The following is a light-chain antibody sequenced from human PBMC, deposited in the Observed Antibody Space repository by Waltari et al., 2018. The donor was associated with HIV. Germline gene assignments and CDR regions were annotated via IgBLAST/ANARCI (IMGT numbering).Light chain of an antibody. CDR2: TTN. CDR1: NYNIGSNY. CDR3: AAWDASRSGGV. Sequence: QSVLTQSLSASGTPGQRVTISCSGSNYNIGSNYVYWYQQLPGTTPRLLIYTTNPRPSGVPDRFSGSQSGTSASLAISGLRSEDGSDYYCAAWDASRSGGVFGGGTKLTVL. J-gene: IGLJ2*01. V-gene: IGLV1-47*01.